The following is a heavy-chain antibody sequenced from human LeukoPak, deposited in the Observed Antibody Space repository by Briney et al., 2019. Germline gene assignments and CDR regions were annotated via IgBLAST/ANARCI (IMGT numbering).Heavy chain of an antibody. D-gene: IGHD3-10*01. V-gene: IGHV3-30*02. CDR2: IRYDGSNK. J-gene: IGHJ6*03. CDR1: GFTFSSYG. Sequence: QPGGSLRLSCAASGFTFSSYGMHWVRQAPGKGLEWVAFIRYDGSNKYYADSVKGRFTISRDNSKNTLYLQMNSLRAEDTAVYYCAKDVEGSGSYIHYYYYMDVWGKGTTVTVSS. CDR3: AKDVEGSGSYIHYYYYMDV.